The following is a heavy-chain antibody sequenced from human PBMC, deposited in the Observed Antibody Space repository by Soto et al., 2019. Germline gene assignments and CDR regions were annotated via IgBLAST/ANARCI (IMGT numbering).Heavy chain of an antibody. J-gene: IGHJ5*02. CDR1: GFTFSSYG. CDR3: AKDYCSSTSSCWGWFDP. V-gene: IGHV3-30*18. CDR2: ISYDGSNK. D-gene: IGHD2-2*01. Sequence: QVPLVESGGGVVQPGRSLRLSCAASGFTFSSYGMHWVRQAPGKGLEWVAVISYDGSNKYYADSVKGRFTISRDNSKNTLYLQMNSLRAEDTAVYYCAKDYCSSTSSCWGWFDPWGQGTLVTVSS.